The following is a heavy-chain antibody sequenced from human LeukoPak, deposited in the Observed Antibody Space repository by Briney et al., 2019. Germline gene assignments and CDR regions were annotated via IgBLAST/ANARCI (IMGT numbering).Heavy chain of an antibody. D-gene: IGHD3-10*01. J-gene: IGHJ5*02. CDR1: GGTFSSYA. V-gene: IGHV1-69*06. CDR2: IIPIFGTA. Sequence: SVKVSCKASGGTFSSYAISWVRQAPGQGLEWMGGIIPIFGTANYAQKFQGRVTITADKSTSTAYMELSSLRSEDTAVYYCARDSHYYYGSGSMYNWFDPWGQGTLVTVSS. CDR3: ARDSHYYYGSGSMYNWFDP.